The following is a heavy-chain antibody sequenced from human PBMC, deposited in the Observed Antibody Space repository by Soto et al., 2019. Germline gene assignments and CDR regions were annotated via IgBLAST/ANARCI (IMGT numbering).Heavy chain of an antibody. CDR2: INSDGSST. J-gene: IGHJ4*02. D-gene: IGHD3-3*01. CDR3: AKATLRVVHPLVFDH. Sequence: GGSLRLSCAASGFTFSSYWMHWVRQAAGKGLVWVSRINSDGSSTSYADSVKGRFTISRDNSKNTLYLQMNSLRAEDTAVYYCAKATLRVVHPLVFDHWGQGSLVTVSS. V-gene: IGHV3-74*01. CDR1: GFTFSSYW.